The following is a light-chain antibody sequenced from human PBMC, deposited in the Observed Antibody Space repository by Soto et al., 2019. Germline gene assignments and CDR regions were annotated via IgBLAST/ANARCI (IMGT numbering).Light chain of an antibody. V-gene: IGKV1-5*01. CDR2: DAS. CDR3: QQYTNTNNPLM. Sequence: DIQVTQSPPTLSASVGDRVTITCRASQTISTWMAWYQQKPGKAPKLLVYDASTLQSGVASRFSGSGSGTEFTLIISGLQPVYSATYYCQQYTNTNNPLMFGQGTKVEI. CDR1: QTISTW. J-gene: IGKJ1*01.